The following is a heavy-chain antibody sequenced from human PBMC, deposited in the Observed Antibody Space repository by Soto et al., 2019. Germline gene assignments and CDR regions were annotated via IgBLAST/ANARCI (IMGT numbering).Heavy chain of an antibody. J-gene: IGHJ5*02. Sequence: GGSLRLSCAASGFTFDDYTMHWVRQAPGKGLEWVSLISWDGGSTYYADSVKGRFTISRDNSKNSLYLQMNSLRTEDTALYYCAKDRRWPGYCSGGSCDPNWFDPWGQGTLVTVSS. CDR3: AKDRRWPGYCSGGSCDPNWFDP. CDR1: GFTFDDYT. D-gene: IGHD2-15*01. V-gene: IGHV3-43*01. CDR2: ISWDGGST.